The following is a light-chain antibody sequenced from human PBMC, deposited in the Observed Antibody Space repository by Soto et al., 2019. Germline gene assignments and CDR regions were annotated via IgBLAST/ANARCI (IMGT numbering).Light chain of an antibody. J-gene: IGKJ2*01. CDR1: QTFSGSY. Sequence: EIVLTQSPGTLSLSPGERATLSCRASQTFSGSYLAWYQQKPGQAPRLVIYGASSRATGIPDRFSGSGSGTDFTLTISGLEPEDFAVYYCQQYGSSPPMYTFGQGTKLEIK. CDR2: GAS. V-gene: IGKV3-20*01. CDR3: QQYGSSPPMYT.